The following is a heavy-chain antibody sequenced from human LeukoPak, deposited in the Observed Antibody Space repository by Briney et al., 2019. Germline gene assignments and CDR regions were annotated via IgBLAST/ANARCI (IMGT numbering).Heavy chain of an antibody. V-gene: IGHV4-39*01. CDR1: GGSISSSSYY. D-gene: IGHD1-26*01. CDR2: IYYSGST. J-gene: IGHJ4*02. Sequence: PSETLSLTCTVSGGSISSSSYYWGWIRQPPGKGLEWIGSIYYSGSTYYNPSLKSRVTISVDTSKNQFSLKLSSVTAADTAVYYCARHRHSGYFDYWGQGTLVTVSS. CDR3: ARHRHSGYFDY.